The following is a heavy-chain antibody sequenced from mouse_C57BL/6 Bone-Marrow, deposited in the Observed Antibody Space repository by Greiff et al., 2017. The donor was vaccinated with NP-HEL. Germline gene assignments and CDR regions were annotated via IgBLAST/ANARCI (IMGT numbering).Heavy chain of an antibody. Sequence: VQLQQSGAELVRPGASVKLSCTASGFNIKDDYMHWVKQRPEQGLEWIGWIDPENGDTEYASKFQGKATITADTSSNTAYLQLSSLTSEDTAVYCCTRNSYGSSYPFAYWGQGALVTVSA. D-gene: IGHD1-1*01. CDR3: TRNSYGSSYPFAY. V-gene: IGHV14-4*01. CDR1: GFNIKDDY. CDR2: IDPENGDT. J-gene: IGHJ3*01.